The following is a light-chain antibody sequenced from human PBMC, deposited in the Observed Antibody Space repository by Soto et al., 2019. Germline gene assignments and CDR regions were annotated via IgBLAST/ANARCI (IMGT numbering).Light chain of an antibody. CDR3: QQYYTTPWT. J-gene: IGKJ1*01. CDR1: QSVLYSSDNKNY. CDR2: WAS. Sequence: DIVMTQSPDSLAVSLGERATINCKSSQSVLYSSDNKNYLTWYQQRPGQPPKLLIYWASTRESGVPDRFSGSGSGTDFTLTISSLQDEDVAVYYCQQYYTTPWTFGQGTKVEI. V-gene: IGKV4-1*01.